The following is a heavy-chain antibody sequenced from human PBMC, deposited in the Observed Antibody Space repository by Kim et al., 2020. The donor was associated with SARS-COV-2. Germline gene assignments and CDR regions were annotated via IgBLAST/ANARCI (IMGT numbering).Heavy chain of an antibody. J-gene: IGHJ6*01. CDR1: GGSFSGYY. D-gene: IGHD6-19*01. CDR2: INHSGST. CDR3: ARVMWSSGKMWYYYYGMDV. V-gene: IGHV4-34*01. Sequence: SETLSLTCAVYGGSFSGYYWSWIRQPPGKGLEWIGEINHSGSTNYNPSLKSRVTISVDTSKNQFSLKLSSVTAADTAVYYCARVMWSSGKMWYYYYGMDV.